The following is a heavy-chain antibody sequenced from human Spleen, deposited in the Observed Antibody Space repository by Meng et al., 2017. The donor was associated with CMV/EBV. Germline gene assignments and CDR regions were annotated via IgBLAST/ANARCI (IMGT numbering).Heavy chain of an antibody. D-gene: IGHD1-26*01. Sequence: QVQLQESGPGLVKPSETLSLTCTVSGGYIKNWFWSWIRQPAGKKLEWIGRVYINDNTNYNPSFRSRVIMSVDASNNQFSLKLTSVTAADTAAYYCATGSGDFDHWGQGTLVTVSS. V-gene: IGHV4-4*07. CDR3: ATGSGDFDH. J-gene: IGHJ4*02. CDR1: GGYIKNWF. CDR2: VYINDNT.